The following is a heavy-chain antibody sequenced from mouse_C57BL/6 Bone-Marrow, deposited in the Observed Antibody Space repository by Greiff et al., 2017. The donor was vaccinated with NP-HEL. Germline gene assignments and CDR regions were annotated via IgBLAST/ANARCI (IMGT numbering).Heavy chain of an antibody. CDR3: ATTQGGAMDY. CDR1: GYTFTDYN. CDR2: INPNNGGT. V-gene: IGHV1-18*01. J-gene: IGHJ4*01. D-gene: IGHD1-1*01. Sequence: VQLKESGPELVKPGASVKIPCKASGYTFTDYNMDWVKQSHGKSLEWIGDINPNNGGTIYNQKFKGKATLTVDKSSSTAYMELRSLTSEDTAVYYCATTQGGAMDYWGQGTSVTVSS.